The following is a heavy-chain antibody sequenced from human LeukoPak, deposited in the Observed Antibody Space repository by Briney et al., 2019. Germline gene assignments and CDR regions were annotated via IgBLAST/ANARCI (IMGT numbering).Heavy chain of an antibody. CDR3: ARGKFDFDY. V-gene: IGHV3-7*01. CDR1: GFTFSGAW. CDR2: INQDGTEK. J-gene: IGHJ4*02. Sequence: AGGSLRLSCTASGFTFSGAWMTWVRQAPGKGLEWVANINQDGTEKYYVDSVKGRFTISRDNAKTSLYLQMNSLRAEDTAVYYCARGKFDFDYWGQGTLVTVSS. D-gene: IGHD3-16*01.